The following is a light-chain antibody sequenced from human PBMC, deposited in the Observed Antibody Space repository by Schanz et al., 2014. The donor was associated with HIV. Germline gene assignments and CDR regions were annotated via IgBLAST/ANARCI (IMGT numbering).Light chain of an antibody. CDR2: GAS. J-gene: IGKJ4*02. V-gene: IGKV3D-20*01. CDR1: QYVSGSY. CDR3: HHYGDSRGT. Sequence: EIVLTQSPATLSLSPGERATLSCGASQYVSGSYVAWYQQKPGLAPRLLIFGASTRATGVPASFSGTGSGTDFTLTISRLEPDDFAVYYCHHYGDSRGTFGGGTEVDI.